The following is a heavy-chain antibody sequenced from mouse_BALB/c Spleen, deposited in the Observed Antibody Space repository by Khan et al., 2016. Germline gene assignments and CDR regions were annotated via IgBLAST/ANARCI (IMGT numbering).Heavy chain of an antibody. CDR3: ARKFPFDY. CDR1: GYTFNSYW. Sequence: QVQLQQSGAELARPGASVKLSCTASGYTFNSYWIQWIKQRPGQGLEWIGAIYPGDGDTRYTQKFKDKATLTADKSSSTAYMQLSSLASVDSAVYYFARKFPFDYWGQCTTLTVSS. V-gene: IGHV1-87*01. J-gene: IGHJ2*01. CDR2: IYPGDGDT. D-gene: IGHD1-3*01.